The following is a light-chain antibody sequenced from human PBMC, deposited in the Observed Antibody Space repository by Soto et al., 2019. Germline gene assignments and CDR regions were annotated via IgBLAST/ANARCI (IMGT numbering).Light chain of an antibody. V-gene: IGKV3-15*01. Sequence: EIVMTQSPATLSVSPGERATLSCRASPSVSSNLAWSQQKPGQAPRLLIYGASTRATGIPARFSGSGSGTEFTLTISSLQSEDFAVYYCQQDNNWSPTWTFGQGTKVEIK. J-gene: IGKJ1*01. CDR2: GAS. CDR1: PSVSSN. CDR3: QQDNNWSPTWT.